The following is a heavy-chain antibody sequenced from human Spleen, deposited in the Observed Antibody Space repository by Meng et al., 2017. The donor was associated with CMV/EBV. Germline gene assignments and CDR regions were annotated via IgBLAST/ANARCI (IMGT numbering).Heavy chain of an antibody. D-gene: IGHD3-10*01. CDR1: GFTFNTYP. Sequence: SGFTFNTYPLHWVRQAPGKGLEWVAVVSFDGRNKYYGDSVKGRFTTSRDNSKNTVYLQLNSLRAEDTAVYYCARDRRGGGGSITLNIWGQGTLVTVSS. J-gene: IGHJ4*02. CDR3: ARDRRGGGGSITLNI. V-gene: IGHV3-30*04. CDR2: VSFDGRNK.